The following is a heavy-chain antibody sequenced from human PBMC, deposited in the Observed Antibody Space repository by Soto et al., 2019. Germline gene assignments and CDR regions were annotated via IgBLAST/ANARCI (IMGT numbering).Heavy chain of an antibody. Sequence: QVQLVQSGAEVKKPGASVRVSCKASGYTFNDYGISWVRQAPGQVLEWVGWFGPYEGVTNHAQTFKGRVTMTVDTSTTTADMELRSLRSDDTALYYCARCYCSVGSCYTCWHFDLWGPGTLLTVPA. V-gene: IGHV1-18*01. CDR3: ARCYCSVGSCYTCWHFDL. CDR1: GYTFNDYG. CDR2: FGPYEGVT. J-gene: IGHJ2*01. D-gene: IGHD2-15*01.